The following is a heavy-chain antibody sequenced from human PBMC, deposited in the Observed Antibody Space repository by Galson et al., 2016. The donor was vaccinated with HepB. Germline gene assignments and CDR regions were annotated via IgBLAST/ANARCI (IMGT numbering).Heavy chain of an antibody. V-gene: IGHV1-18*04. J-gene: IGHJ6*02. D-gene: IGHD4-17*01. CDR2: VSPHNGQA. CDR1: GYIFRDYA. CDR3: GRTWDYAPRSDIDV. Sequence: SVKVSCKASGYIFRDYAIVWVRQAPGQGLEWMGWVSPHNGQAFYTPSLQGRVSLTIDTSTATSSMELRSLRSDDTAVYYCGRTWDYAPRSDIDVWGQGTTVTVSS.